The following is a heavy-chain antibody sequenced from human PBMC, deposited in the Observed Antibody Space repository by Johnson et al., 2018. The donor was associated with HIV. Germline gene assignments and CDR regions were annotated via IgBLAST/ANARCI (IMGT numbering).Heavy chain of an antibody. Sequence: QVQLVESGGGVVQPGGSLRLSCAASGFTFDDYAMHWGRQAPGKGLEWVSVLYSAGYTYYADSVKGRFTISRDNSKNTLCLQMNSLKAEDTAVYYCARSIADRPGGAFDIWGQGTMVTVSS. CDR2: LYSAGYT. J-gene: IGHJ3*02. V-gene: IGHV3-NL1*01. CDR3: ARSIADRPGGAFDI. CDR1: GFTFDDYA. D-gene: IGHD6-6*01.